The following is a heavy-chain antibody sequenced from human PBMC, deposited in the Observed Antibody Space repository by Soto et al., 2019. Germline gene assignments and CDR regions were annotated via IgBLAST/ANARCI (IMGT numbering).Heavy chain of an antibody. D-gene: IGHD3-3*01. CDR3: ARDRYDFWSGYRYYGMDV. J-gene: IGHJ6*02. V-gene: IGHV6-1*01. Sequence: SQTLSLPCAISGDSVSSNSAAWNWIRQSPSRGLEWLGRTYYRSKWYNDYAVSVKSRITINPDTSKNQFSLQLNSVTPEDTAVYYCARDRYDFWSGYRYYGMDVWGQGTTVTVSS. CDR1: GDSVSSNSAA. CDR2: TYYRSKWYN.